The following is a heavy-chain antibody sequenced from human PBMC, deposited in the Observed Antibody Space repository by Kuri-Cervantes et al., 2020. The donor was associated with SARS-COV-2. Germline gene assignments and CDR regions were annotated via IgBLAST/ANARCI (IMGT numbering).Heavy chain of an antibody. J-gene: IGHJ6*03. CDR2: MNPNSGHT. Sequence: ASVKVSCKTSGYTFTSYDINWVRQATGQGLEWMGWMNPNSGHTGCAQKFQGRVTITRNTSISTAYMELSSLRSEDTAVYYCAREERGYCSSTSCYSLDIGYYYYYMDVWGKGPRSPSP. CDR1: GYTFTSYD. CDR3: AREERGYCSSTSCYSLDIGYYYYYMDV. D-gene: IGHD2-2*01. V-gene: IGHV1-8*03.